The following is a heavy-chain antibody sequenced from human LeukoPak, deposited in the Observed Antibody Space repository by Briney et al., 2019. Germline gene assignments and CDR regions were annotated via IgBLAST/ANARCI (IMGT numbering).Heavy chain of an antibody. CDR2: ISSSGSSI. D-gene: IGHD3-22*01. Sequence: GGSLRLSCAASGFTIRTFSMNWVRQAPGKGLEWVSYISSSGSSIYYADSVKGRFTISRDNAKKSLYLQMHSLRAEDTAVYYCARDSHKFDSSGYYPDAFDIWGQGTMVTVSS. J-gene: IGHJ3*02. CDR3: ARDSHKFDSSGYYPDAFDI. CDR1: GFTIRTFS. V-gene: IGHV3-48*04.